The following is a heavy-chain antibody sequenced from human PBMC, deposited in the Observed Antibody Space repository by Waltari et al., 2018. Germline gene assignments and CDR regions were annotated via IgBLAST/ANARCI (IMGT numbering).Heavy chain of an antibody. CDR1: GGSISSYY. CDR2: IYYSGST. D-gene: IGHD3-10*01. J-gene: IGHJ4*02. CDR3: AKDGITYGSGSYPDY. Sequence: QVQLQESGPGLVKPSETLSLTCTVSGGSISSYYWSWIRQPPGKGLEWIGYIYYSGSTNYNPSLKSRVTISVDTSKNQFSLKLSSVTAEDTAVYYCAKDGITYGSGSYPDYWGQGTLVTVSS. V-gene: IGHV4-59*01.